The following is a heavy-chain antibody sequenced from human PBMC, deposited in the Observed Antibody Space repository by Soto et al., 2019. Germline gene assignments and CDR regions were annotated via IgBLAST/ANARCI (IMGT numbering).Heavy chain of an antibody. CDR1: GFTFSSYV. J-gene: IGHJ4*02. CDR2: ISRDGSNE. CDR3: ARDDEGGSDCDLGY. V-gene: IGHV3-30*04. D-gene: IGHD1-26*01. Sequence: QVQLVESGGGVVQPGRSLRLSCAASGFTFSSYVIHWVRQTPDKGLEWVAFISRDGSNEYYADSVKGRFTISRDNSKNTLYLVMNSLRAEDTAVYYCARDDEGGSDCDLGYWGQGTLVTVSS.